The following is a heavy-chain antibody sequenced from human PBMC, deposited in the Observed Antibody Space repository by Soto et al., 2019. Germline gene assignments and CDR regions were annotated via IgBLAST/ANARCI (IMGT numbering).Heavy chain of an antibody. Sequence: QVQLVESGGGVVQPGRSLRLSCAASGFTFSSYGMHWVRQAPGKGLEWVAVIWYDGSNKYYADSVKGRFTISRDNSKNTLDRQMNSLRAEDTAVYYCARVHKAYSSGWFPSQAFDYWGQGTLVTVSS. CDR2: IWYDGSNK. D-gene: IGHD6-19*01. CDR3: ARVHKAYSSGWFPSQAFDY. CDR1: GFTFSSYG. J-gene: IGHJ4*02. V-gene: IGHV3-33*01.